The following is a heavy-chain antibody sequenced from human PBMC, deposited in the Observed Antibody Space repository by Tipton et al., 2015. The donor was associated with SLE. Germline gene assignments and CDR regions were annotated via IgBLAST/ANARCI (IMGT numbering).Heavy chain of an antibody. CDR3: ARMVYGGYSSSWYSLGY. CDR1: GFTFSNYV. Sequence: SLRLSCAASGFTFSNYVMAWVRQAPGKGLEWVSGISTSGDSTYYADSVKGRFTISRDNAKNSLYLQMNSLRAEDTAVYYCARMVYGGYSSSWYSLGYWGQGTLVTVSS. CDR2: ISTSGDST. D-gene: IGHD6-13*01. J-gene: IGHJ4*02. V-gene: IGHV3-23*01.